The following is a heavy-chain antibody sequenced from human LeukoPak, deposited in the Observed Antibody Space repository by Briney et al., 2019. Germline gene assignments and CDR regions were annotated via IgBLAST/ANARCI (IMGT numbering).Heavy chain of an antibody. Sequence: PGGSLRLSCAASGFTFSSYAMHWVRQAPGKGLEWVAVISYDGSNKYYADSVEGRFTISRDNSKNTLYLQMNSLRAEDTAVYYCARPKISPFYSSSEPSADYWGQGTLVTVSS. V-gene: IGHV3-30-3*01. CDR2: ISYDGSNK. CDR1: GFTFSSYA. J-gene: IGHJ4*02. D-gene: IGHD6-6*01. CDR3: ARPKISPFYSSSEPSADY.